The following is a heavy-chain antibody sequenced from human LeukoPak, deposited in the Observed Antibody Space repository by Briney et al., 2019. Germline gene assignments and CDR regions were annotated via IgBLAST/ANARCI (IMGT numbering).Heavy chain of an antibody. V-gene: IGHV3-33*06. Sequence: GGPLRLSCVASGFIFSSYGTHWVRQAPGKRLEWVALIWYDGTNKFYADSVKGRFTISRDNYKNTLYLQMSGMRAEDTTVYYCAKGGPPGGNDRPPDFWGQGTLVTISS. J-gene: IGHJ4*02. D-gene: IGHD1-1*01. CDR2: IWYDGTNK. CDR1: GFIFSSYG. CDR3: AKGGPPGGNDRPPDF.